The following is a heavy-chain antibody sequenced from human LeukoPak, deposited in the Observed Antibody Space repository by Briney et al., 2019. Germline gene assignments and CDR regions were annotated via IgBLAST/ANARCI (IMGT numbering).Heavy chain of an antibody. Sequence: GGSLRLSCAVSGFTFDDYAMHWVRQAPGKGLEWVCFFSGDGGSRYYAGYVKSRFTVSGDNSKHSLSLQRIRLRTDDTAFYYCAKGADPLTWRMTTVAGTRFAFWGQGTLVTVSS. CDR3: AKGADPLTWRMTTVAGTRFAF. D-gene: IGHD6-19*01. V-gene: IGHV3-43*02. CDR2: FSGDGGSR. J-gene: IGHJ4*02. CDR1: GFTFDDYA.